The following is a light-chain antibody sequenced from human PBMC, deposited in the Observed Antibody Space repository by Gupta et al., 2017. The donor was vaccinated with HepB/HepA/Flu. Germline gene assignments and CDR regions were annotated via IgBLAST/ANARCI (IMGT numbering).Light chain of an antibody. Sequence: ETVLTQSPGTLSLSPGERATLSCRASQSVSSSYLAWYQQKPGQAPRLLIYGASSRATGITDRFSGSGAGTDFTLTISRREPEDFAVYYCQKYGSSQWTFGQGTKVEIK. V-gene: IGKV3-20*01. CDR1: QSVSSSY. CDR3: QKYGSSQWT. J-gene: IGKJ1*01. CDR2: GAS.